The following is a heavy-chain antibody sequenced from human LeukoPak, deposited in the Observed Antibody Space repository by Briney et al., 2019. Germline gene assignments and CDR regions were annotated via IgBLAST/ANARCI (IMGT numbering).Heavy chain of an antibody. CDR1: GFTFTQYA. D-gene: IGHD3-10*01. J-gene: IGHJ6*03. Sequence: GGSLRLSCAASGFTFTQYARHWVRQAPGKGLEWVAIVSNDGNQKKYSDSIWDRFTISRDNSKDTLYLQMNSLRAEDTAVYYCASHTYGSGKDYYYYYMDVWGKGTTVTVSS. CDR2: VSNDGNQK. V-gene: IGHV3-30*03. CDR3: ASHTYGSGKDYYYYYMDV.